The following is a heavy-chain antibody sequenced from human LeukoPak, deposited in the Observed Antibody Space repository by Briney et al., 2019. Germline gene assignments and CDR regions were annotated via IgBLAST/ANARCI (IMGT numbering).Heavy chain of an antibody. Sequence: GGSLRLSCTASGFTFGDYVMSWVRQAPGKGLEWVSSISSSSSYIYYADSVKGRFTISRDNAKNSLYPQMNSLRAEDTAVYYCAREGQQHYYYYMDVWGKGTTVTVSS. CDR1: GFTFGDYV. D-gene: IGHD6-13*01. J-gene: IGHJ6*03. V-gene: IGHV3-21*01. CDR3: AREGQQHYYYYMDV. CDR2: ISSSSSYI.